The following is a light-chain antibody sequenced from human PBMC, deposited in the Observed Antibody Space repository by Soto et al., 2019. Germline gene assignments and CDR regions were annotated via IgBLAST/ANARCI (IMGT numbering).Light chain of an antibody. CDR2: GAS. J-gene: IGKJ1*01. Sequence: EIVMTQSPATLSVSPGGRATLSCRASQSIIDTLAWYQQKPGQAPRLLIYGASSRATGIPDRFSGSGSGTDFTLTIGRLEPEDFAVYYCHQYGISPPRTFGQGTKVDIK. CDR1: QSIIDT. V-gene: IGKV3-20*01. CDR3: HQYGISPPRT.